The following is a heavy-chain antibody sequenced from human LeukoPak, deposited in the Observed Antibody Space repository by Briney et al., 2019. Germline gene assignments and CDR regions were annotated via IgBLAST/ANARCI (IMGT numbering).Heavy chain of an antibody. Sequence: SETLSLTCTVSGGSISSISYYWGWIRQPPEKGLEWIGCIYYSGSTAHNPSLKSRVTISIDTSKNHFSLKLSAVTAADTAVYYCARDLYCSGGSCGPRDYFDYWGQGTLVTVSS. V-gene: IGHV4-39*07. CDR3: ARDLYCSGGSCGPRDYFDY. J-gene: IGHJ4*02. CDR1: GGSISSISYY. CDR2: IYYSGST. D-gene: IGHD2-15*01.